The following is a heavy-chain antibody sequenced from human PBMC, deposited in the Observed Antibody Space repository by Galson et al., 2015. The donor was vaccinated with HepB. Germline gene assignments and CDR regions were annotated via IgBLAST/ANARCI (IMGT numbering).Heavy chain of an antibody. D-gene: IGHD6-13*01. V-gene: IGHV5-51*03. Sequence: QSGAEVKKPGESLKISCKGSGYSVTNYWIGWVRQMPGKGLELMGIIYPSDSDTTYSPSFQGQVTISADKSISTAYLQWSSLKASDTAMYFCASRPTSAAGPFDYWGQGTLVTVSS. CDR1: GYSVTNYW. CDR3: ASRPTSAAGPFDY. CDR2: IYPSDSDT. J-gene: IGHJ4*02.